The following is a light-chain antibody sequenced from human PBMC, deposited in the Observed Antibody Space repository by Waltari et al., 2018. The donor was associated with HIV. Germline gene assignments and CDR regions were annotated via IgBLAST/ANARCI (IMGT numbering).Light chain of an antibody. Sequence: EKVMKQSPATLSGAPGERATPSRRASQTINNNLAWYQQKPGQAPQLLIYGASTRAAGVPARFSGSGSGTEFTLTITSLQSEDLAIYYCQQYNNWPQTFGQGTKVEIK. CDR3: QQYNNWPQT. V-gene: IGKV3-15*01. CDR2: GAS. CDR1: QTINNN. J-gene: IGKJ2*01.